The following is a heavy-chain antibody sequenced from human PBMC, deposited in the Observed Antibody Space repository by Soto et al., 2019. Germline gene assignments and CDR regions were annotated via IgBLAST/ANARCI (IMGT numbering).Heavy chain of an antibody. CDR3: ARRTGTAPRFDS. V-gene: IGHV3-30-3*01. CDR1: GFTFIDFE. Sequence: QVQLVESGGGVVQPGRSLRLSCSASGFTFIDFEMYWVRQAPGKGLDWVSFISYDGSNQYYAGSVKGRFTVSRDNSKNTLFLLMNSLRPEYTAVYFCARRTGTAPRFDSWGQGTLVTVSS. CDR2: ISYDGSNQ. J-gene: IGHJ4*02. D-gene: IGHD1-7*01.